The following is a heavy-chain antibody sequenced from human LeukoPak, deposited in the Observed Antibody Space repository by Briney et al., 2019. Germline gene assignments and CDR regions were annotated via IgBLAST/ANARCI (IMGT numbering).Heavy chain of an antibody. V-gene: IGHV4-38-2*02. CDR1: GYSISSGYY. D-gene: IGHD4-17*01. Sequence: SETLSLTCTVSGYSISSGYYWGWIRQPPGKGLEWIGSIYYSGSTYYNPSLKSRVTISVDTSKNQFSLKLSSVTAADTAVYYCARPNGDYGDYFGYWGQGTLVTVSS. CDR3: ARPNGDYGDYFGY. J-gene: IGHJ4*02. CDR2: IYYSGST.